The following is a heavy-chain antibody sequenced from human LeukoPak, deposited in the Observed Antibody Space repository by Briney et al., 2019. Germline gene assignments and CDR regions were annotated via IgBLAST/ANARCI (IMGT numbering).Heavy chain of an antibody. CDR2: INPSDSDT. Sequence: GESLKISCQASGYIFTSSWIGWARQMPGKGLEWMAIINPSDSDTRYSPSFQGQVTISADKSISTVYLQWGSLKASDTAMYYCARQPGAGWFDPWGQGTLVTVSS. CDR3: ARQPGAGWFDP. V-gene: IGHV5-51*01. J-gene: IGHJ5*02. D-gene: IGHD3-10*01. CDR1: GYIFTSSW.